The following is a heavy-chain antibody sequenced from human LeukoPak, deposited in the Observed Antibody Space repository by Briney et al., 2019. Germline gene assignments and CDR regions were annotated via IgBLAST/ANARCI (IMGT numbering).Heavy chain of an antibody. Sequence: ASVKVSCKASGYTFTSYGISWVRQAPGQGLEWMGWMNPNSGNTGYAQKFQGRVTMTRNTSISTAYMELSSLRSEDTAVYYCARRRPLSMVRGVTRGPYNWFDPWGQGTLVTVSS. CDR2: MNPNSGNT. D-gene: IGHD3-10*01. J-gene: IGHJ5*02. V-gene: IGHV1-8*02. CDR1: GYTFTSYG. CDR3: ARRRPLSMVRGVTRGPYNWFDP.